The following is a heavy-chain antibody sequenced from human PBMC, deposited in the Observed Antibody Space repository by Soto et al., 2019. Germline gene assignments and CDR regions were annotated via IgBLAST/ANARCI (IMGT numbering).Heavy chain of an antibody. V-gene: IGHV1-69*02. CDR2: IIPILGIA. D-gene: IGHD6-13*01. CDR3: ARRSSSWTSCTLTDEECYFDY. Sequence: QVQLVQSGAEVKKPGSSVKVSCKASGGTFSSYTISWVRQAPGQGLEWMGRIIPILGIANYAQKLQGRVTITPDKYTSTAYTELSSLSSEDTAVYYCARRSSSWTSCTLTDEECYFDYWGQGTLVTVSS. J-gene: IGHJ4*02. CDR1: GGTFSSYT.